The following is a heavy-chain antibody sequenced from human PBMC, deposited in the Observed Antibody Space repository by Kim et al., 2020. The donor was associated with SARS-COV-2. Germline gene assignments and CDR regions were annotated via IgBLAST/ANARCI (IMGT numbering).Heavy chain of an antibody. Sequence: ETLSLTCAVSGGSISSSNWWSWVRQPPGKGLEWIAEIYHSGSTNYNPSLKSRVTISVDKSKNQFSLRLSSVTAADTAVYYCARTYGSGSYYNGNWFDPWGQGTLVTVSS. CDR2: IYHSGST. J-gene: IGHJ5*02. CDR3: ARTYGSGSYYNGNWFDP. V-gene: IGHV4-4*02. CDR1: GGSISSSNW. D-gene: IGHD3-10*01.